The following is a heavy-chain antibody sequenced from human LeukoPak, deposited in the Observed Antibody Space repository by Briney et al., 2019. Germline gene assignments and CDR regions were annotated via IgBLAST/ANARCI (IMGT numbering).Heavy chain of an antibody. CDR3: ARGYCSSTSCQDPVGY. J-gene: IGHJ4*02. CDR2: ISSSGSTI. Sequence: PGGSLRLSCAASGFTFSDYYMSWIRQAPGKGLEWVSYISSSGSTIYYADSVKGRFTISRDNAKNSLYLQMNSLRAEDTAVYYCARGYCSSTSCQDPVGYWGQGTLVTVSS. D-gene: IGHD2-2*01. CDR1: GFTFSDYY. V-gene: IGHV3-11*01.